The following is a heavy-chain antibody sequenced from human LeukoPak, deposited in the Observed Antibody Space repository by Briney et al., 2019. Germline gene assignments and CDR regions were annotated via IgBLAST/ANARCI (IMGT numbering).Heavy chain of an antibody. CDR1: GFTFDDYA. V-gene: IGHV3-43D*03. CDR2: ISWDGGST. CDR3: KEVDY. J-gene: IGHJ4*02. Sequence: GGSLRLSCAASGFTFDDYAMHWVRQAPGKGLEWVSLISWDGGSTYYADSVKGRFTISRDNSKNTLYLQMNSLRVEDTAVYYCKEVDYWGQGTLVTVSS.